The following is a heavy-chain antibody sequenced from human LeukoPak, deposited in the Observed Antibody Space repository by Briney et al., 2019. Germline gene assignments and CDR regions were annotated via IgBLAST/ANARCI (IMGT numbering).Heavy chain of an antibody. CDR1: GGSISSFY. CDR3: ARDRGVTSYFYYGLDV. D-gene: IGHD4-17*01. V-gene: IGHV4-59*01. CDR2: VDFSGST. J-gene: IGHJ6*02. Sequence: SETLSLTCTVSGGSISSFYWTWIRQPPGKGLVWVGYVDFSGSTHYSPSLKSRVTISLDTSKNQFSLKLTSVTAADTAVYYCARDRGVTSYFYYGLDVWGQGTTVTVSS.